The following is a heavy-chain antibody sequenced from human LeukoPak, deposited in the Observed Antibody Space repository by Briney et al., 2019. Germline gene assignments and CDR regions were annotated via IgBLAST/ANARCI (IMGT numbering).Heavy chain of an antibody. CDR3: ARGRAAYSGSYFDY. V-gene: IGHV4-34*01. D-gene: IGHD1-26*01. CDR1: SGPFSGYY. J-gene: IGHJ4*02. CDR2: INHSGRT. Sequence: SETLSLTCAFHSGPFSGYYSSWTRQPPGNGLERSGEINHSGRTNYNTSLKSRVTISVDTSKNQFSLKLSSVTAADTAVDYCARGRAAYSGSYFDYWGQGTLVTVSS.